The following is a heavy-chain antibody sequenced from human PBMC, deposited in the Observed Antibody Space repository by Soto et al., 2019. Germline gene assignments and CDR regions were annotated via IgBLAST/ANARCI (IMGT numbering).Heavy chain of an antibody. J-gene: IGHJ4*02. Sequence: SLRLSCAASGFTFSSYAMSWVRQAPGKGLEWVSAITGGGASTYYADSAKGRFTFSRDNSKNTLYLQMNSLRAEDTAVYYCAKYSGYVSFAYWGQGSLVTVSS. V-gene: IGHV3-23*01. D-gene: IGHD5-12*01. CDR1: GFTFSSYA. CDR2: ITGGGAST. CDR3: AKYSGYVSFAY.